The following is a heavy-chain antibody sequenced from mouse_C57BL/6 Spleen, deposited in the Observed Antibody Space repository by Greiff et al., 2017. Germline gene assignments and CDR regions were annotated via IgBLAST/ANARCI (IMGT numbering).Heavy chain of an antibody. J-gene: IGHJ2*01. CDR3: ARNPSNTVVAYYFDY. CDR1: GFSLTRYG. D-gene: IGHD1-1*01. Sequence: QVQLKESGPGLVQPSQSLSISCTVSGFSLTRYGVHWVRQSPGQGLEWLGVIWSGGSTDYNAAFISRLSISKDNSQSQVFFKMNSLQADDTAIYYCARNPSNTVVAYYFDYWGQGTTLTVSS. CDR2: IWSGGST. V-gene: IGHV2-2*01.